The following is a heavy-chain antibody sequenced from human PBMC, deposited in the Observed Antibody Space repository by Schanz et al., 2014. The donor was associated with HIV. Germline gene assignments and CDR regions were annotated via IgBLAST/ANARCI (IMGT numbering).Heavy chain of an antibody. CDR3: AKDRNYYESKYRGKGNYYYYYGMDV. Sequence: VQLLESGGGLVEPGGSLRLSCAASGFTFDSYGIHWVRQAPGKGLEWVAVISYDGSNKKYADSVKGRFTISRDNSKNSLYLAIKSLRAEDAAVYYCAKDRNYYESKYRGKGNYYYYYGMDVWGQGTTVTVSS. CDR1: GFTFDSYG. J-gene: IGHJ6*02. D-gene: IGHD3-22*01. CDR2: ISYDGSNK. V-gene: IGHV3-30*18.